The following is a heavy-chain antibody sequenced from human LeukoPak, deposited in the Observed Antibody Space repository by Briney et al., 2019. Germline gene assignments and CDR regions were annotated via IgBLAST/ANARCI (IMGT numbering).Heavy chain of an antibody. Sequence: SETLSLTCAVYGGSFRGYYWSWIRQPPGKVLEWIGEINHSGSTNYNPSLKSRVTISVDTSNNQISLKLTSVTAADTALYYCARADCGGGTCPGSDHWGQGSLVTVSS. CDR1: GGSFRGYY. CDR3: ARADCGGGTCPGSDH. D-gene: IGHD2-15*01. J-gene: IGHJ4*02. V-gene: IGHV4-34*01. CDR2: INHSGST.